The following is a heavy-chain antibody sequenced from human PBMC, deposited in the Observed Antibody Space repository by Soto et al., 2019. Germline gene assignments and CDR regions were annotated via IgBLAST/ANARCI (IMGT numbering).Heavy chain of an antibody. J-gene: IGHJ6*03. CDR1: GGSISSSSYY. V-gene: IGHV4-39*01. D-gene: IGHD6-13*01. CDR3: ARQVGGIAAAGTLPSYHYYMAV. CDR2: IYYSGST. Sequence: PSETLSLTCTVSGGSISSSSYYWGWIRQPPGKGLEWIGSIYYSGSTYYNPSLKSRVTISVDTSKNQFSLKLSSVTAADTAVYYCARQVGGIAAAGTLPSYHYYMAVRVNGTTVPVSS.